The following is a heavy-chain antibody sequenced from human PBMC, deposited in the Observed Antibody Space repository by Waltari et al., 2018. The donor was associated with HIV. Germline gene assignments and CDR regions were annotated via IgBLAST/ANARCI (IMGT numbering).Heavy chain of an antibody. CDR2: IYYSGST. V-gene: IGHV4-39*01. CDR1: GGSISSSSYY. J-gene: IGHJ6*02. D-gene: IGHD6-13*01. CDR3: ARRPSDSSSWQGWGYGMDV. Sequence: QLQLQESGPGLVKPSETLSLTCTVSGGSISSSSYYWGWIRQPPGKGLEWIGSIYYSGSTYYNPSLKSRVTISVDTSKNQFSLKLSSVTAADTAVYYCARRPSDSSSWQGWGYGMDVWGQGTTVTVSS.